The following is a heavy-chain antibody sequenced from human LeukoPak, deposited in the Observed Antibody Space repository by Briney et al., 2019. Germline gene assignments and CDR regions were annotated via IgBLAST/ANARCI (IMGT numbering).Heavy chain of an antibody. J-gene: IGHJ6*02. CDR2: ISAYNGNT. CDR1: GYTFTNYG. D-gene: IGHD3-3*01. V-gene: IGHV1-18*01. Sequence: ASVKVSCKASGYTFTNYGISWVRQAPGQGLEWMGWISAYNGNTNYAQKFQGRVTITADKSTSTAYMELSSLRSEDTAVYYCASPITIFGVVTGTSHYRFYYGMDVWGQGTTVTVSS. CDR3: ASPITIFGVVTGTSHYRFYYGMDV.